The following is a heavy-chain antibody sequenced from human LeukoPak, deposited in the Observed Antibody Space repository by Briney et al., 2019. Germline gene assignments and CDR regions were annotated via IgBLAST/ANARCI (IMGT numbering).Heavy chain of an antibody. CDR2: IKQDETEK. CDR1: GFTFSNFW. V-gene: IGHV3-7*03. D-gene: IGHD5-18*01. CDR3: ARDPGYSYGYGMDV. J-gene: IGHJ6*02. Sequence: LPGGSLRLSCTASGFTFSNFWMGWVRQAPGKGLEWVANIKQDETEKFYLGSVKGRFTISRDNAKNSLYLQMNSLRAEDTAVYYCARDPGYSYGYGMDVWGQGTTVTVSS.